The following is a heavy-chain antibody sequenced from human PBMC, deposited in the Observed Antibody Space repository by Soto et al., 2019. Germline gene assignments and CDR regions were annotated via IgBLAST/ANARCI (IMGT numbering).Heavy chain of an antibody. J-gene: IGHJ6*02. CDR3: ASRSGARGYYYYYYGMDV. D-gene: IGHD2-15*01. V-gene: IGHV4-4*02. CDR1: GGSISSSNW. Sequence: PSETLSLTCAVSGGSISSSNWWSWVRQPPGKGLEWIGEIYHSGSTNYNPSLKSRVTISVDRSKNQFSLKLSSVTAADTAVYSCASRSGARGYYYYYYGMDVWGQGTTVT. CDR2: IYHSGST.